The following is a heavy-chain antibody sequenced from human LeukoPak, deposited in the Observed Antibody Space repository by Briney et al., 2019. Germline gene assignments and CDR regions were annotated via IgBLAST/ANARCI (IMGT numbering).Heavy chain of an antibody. CDR1: GFTFSSYG. D-gene: IGHD6-19*01. V-gene: IGHV3-30*18. CDR3: AKELTSSGWFDY. CDR2: ISYDGSNK. J-gene: IGHJ4*02. Sequence: GALRLSFATSGFTFSSYGMHWVRQASGQGLEWVGVISYDGSNKYYADSVKGRFTISRDNSKNTLYLQMNSLRAEDTAVYYCAKELTSSGWFDYWGQGTLVTVSS.